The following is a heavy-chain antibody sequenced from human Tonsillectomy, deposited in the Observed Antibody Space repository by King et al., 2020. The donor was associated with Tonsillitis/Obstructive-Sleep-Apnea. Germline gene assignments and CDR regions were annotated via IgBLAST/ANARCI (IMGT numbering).Heavy chain of an antibody. CDR3: ARGSCELLKGAFDI. CDR1: GFTFSSYE. D-gene: IGHD1-26*01. J-gene: IGHJ3*02. CDR2: ISSSGSTI. V-gene: IGHV3-48*03. Sequence: VQLVESGGGLVQPGGSLRLSCAASGFTFSSYEMNWVRQAPGKGLEWVSYISSSGSTIYYADSVKGRFTISRDNAKNSLYLQMNSLRAEDTAVYYCARGSCELLKGAFDIWGQGTMVTVSS.